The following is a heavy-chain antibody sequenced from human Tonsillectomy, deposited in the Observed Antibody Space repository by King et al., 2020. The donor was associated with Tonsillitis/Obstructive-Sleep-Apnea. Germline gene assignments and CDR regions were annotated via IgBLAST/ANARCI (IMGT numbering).Heavy chain of an antibody. CDR3: ARSWLQYISSSYFVDY. Sequence: KLQESGAGLVKPSETLSLTCTVPGGSISSSYWSWIRQPPGTGLEWIGYIYYSGSTSYNPSLNSRVTMSVDTSKNQFSLKLSSVTAADTAVDYCARSWLQYISSSYFVDYWGQGTLVTVSS. CDR1: GGSISSSY. D-gene: IGHD6-6*01. J-gene: IGHJ4*02. V-gene: IGHV4-59*08. CDR2: IYYSGST.